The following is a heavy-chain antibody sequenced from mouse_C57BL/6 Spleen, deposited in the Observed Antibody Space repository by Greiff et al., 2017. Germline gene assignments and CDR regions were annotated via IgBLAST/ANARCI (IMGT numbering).Heavy chain of an antibody. CDR2: IDPSDSYT. D-gene: IGHD2-4*01. V-gene: IGHV1-69*01. CDR1: GYTFTSYW. Sequence: QVQLQPGAELVMPGASVKLSCKASGYTFTSYWMHWVKQRPGQGLEWIGEIDPSDSYTNYNQKFKGKSTLTVDKSSSTAYMQLSSLTSEDSAVYYCARRGLRLYFDYWGQGTTLTVSS. J-gene: IGHJ2*01. CDR3: ARRGLRLYFDY.